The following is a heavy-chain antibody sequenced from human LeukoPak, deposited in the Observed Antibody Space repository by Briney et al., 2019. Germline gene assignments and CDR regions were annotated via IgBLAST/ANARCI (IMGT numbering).Heavy chain of an antibody. J-gene: IGHJ6*03. D-gene: IGHD5-18*01. Sequence: SETLSLTCAVYGGSFSGYYWSWIRQPPGKGLEWIGEINHSGSTNYNPSLKGRVTISVDKSKNQFSLKLSSVTAADTAVYYCARVSGYSYGWSYYYYMDVWGKGTTVTVSS. V-gene: IGHV4-34*01. CDR2: INHSGST. CDR3: ARVSGYSYGWSYYYYMDV. CDR1: GGSFSGYY.